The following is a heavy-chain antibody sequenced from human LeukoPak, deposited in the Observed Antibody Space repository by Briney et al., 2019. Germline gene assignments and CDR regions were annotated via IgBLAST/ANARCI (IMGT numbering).Heavy chain of an antibody. V-gene: IGHV1-69*05. Sequence: ASVKVSCKASGGTFSSYAISWVRQPPGQGLEWVGVIIPIFGTANYAQKFLGRVTITTNESTSTAYMELSSLRSEDTAVYYGARQLRAPARGWFDPWGQGTLVTVSS. J-gene: IGHJ5*02. CDR3: ARQLRAPARGWFDP. D-gene: IGHD6-6*01. CDR2: IIPIFGTA. CDR1: GGTFSSYA.